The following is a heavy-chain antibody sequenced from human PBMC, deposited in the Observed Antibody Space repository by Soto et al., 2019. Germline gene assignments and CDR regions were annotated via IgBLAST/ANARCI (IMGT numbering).Heavy chain of an antibody. CDR2: INADNGNT. J-gene: IGHJ2*01. V-gene: IGHV1-3*01. CDR1: GYTFTSYA. Sequence: QVQLVQSGAEVKKPGASVKVSCKASGYTFTSYAMHWVRQAPGQRLEWMGWINADNGNTKYSQKFQGRVTITRDTTASTAQMELSSLRSENTAVCYCARGGSLYWYFDLWGRGTLVTVSS. D-gene: IGHD1-26*01. CDR3: ARGGSLYWYFDL.